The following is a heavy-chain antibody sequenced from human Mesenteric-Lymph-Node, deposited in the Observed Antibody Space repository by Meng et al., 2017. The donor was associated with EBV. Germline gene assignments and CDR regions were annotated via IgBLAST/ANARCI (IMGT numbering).Heavy chain of an antibody. V-gene: IGHV3-23*01. D-gene: IGHD6-25*01. CDR3: ARDHLRPHY. CDR2: INVLGRT. CDR1: GFTFSSSV. J-gene: IGHJ4*02. Sequence: LGFGGGLVKPGGSLRLSGAASGFTFSSSVMSWVRQAPGKGLEWVSEINVLGRTYYAGSVKGRFTISRDNAKNSLYLQMNSLRAEDTAVYYCARDHLRPHYWGQGTLVTVSS.